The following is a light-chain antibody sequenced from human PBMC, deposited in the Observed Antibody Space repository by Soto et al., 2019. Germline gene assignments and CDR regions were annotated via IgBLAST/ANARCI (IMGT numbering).Light chain of an antibody. J-gene: IGKJ1*01. CDR2: GAS. CDR1: RSVSSGY. V-gene: IGKV3-20*01. CDR3: QQYGSSPTT. Sequence: EIVLTQSPGTLFLCPGERATLXCRASRSVSSGYPAWYQPEPGQGPRLLIYGASSRAPGSPDRFSGSGSGTDFTPTISRLEPEDFAVYYGQQYGSSPTTFGQGTKVDIK.